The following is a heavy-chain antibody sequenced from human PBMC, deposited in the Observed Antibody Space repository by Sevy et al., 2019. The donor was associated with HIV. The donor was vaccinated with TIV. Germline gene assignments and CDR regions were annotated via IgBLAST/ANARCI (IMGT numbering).Heavy chain of an antibody. V-gene: IGHV4-61*02. Sequence: SETLSLTCTVSGGSISSGGYYWSWIRQPAGEGLEWNGRIYPSGSTNYRPSLKSRVTMSIDTSKNQFSLKLSSVTATDTAVYYCARVRTAAAGTGVGWFDPWGQGTLVTVSS. J-gene: IGHJ5*02. CDR1: GGSISSGGYY. CDR3: ARVRTAAAGTGVGWFDP. CDR2: IYPSGST. D-gene: IGHD6-13*01.